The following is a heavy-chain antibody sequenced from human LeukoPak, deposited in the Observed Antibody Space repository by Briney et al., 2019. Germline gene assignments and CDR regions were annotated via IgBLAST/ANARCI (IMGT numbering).Heavy chain of an antibody. J-gene: IGHJ4*02. CDR2: ISWNSGSI. CDR3: AKEGYRGSYY. CDR1: GFTFDDYA. Sequence: GGSLRLSCAASGFTFDDYAMHWVRQAPGKGLEWVSGISWNSGSIGYADSVKGRFTISRDNAKNSLYLQMNSLRAEDTALYYCAKEGYRGSYYWGQGTLVTVSS. V-gene: IGHV3-9*01. D-gene: IGHD1-26*01.